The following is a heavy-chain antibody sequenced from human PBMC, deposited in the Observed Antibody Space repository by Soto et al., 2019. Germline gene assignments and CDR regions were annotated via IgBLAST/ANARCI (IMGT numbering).Heavy chain of an antibody. Sequence: GGSLRLSCAASGFTFSTYGMHWVRQAPGKGLEWVAVISYDGSNKYYADSVKGRFTISRDNSKNTLYLQMSSLRAEDTAVYYCAKGFSYSVIDYWGQGTLVTSPQ. J-gene: IGHJ4*02. V-gene: IGHV3-30*18. CDR1: GFTFSTYG. CDR3: AKGFSYSVIDY. D-gene: IGHD5-18*01. CDR2: ISYDGSNK.